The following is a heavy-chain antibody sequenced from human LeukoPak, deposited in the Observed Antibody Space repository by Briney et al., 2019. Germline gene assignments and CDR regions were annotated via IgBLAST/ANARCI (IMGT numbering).Heavy chain of an antibody. CDR2: IIPIFGTA. V-gene: IGHV1-69*13. Sequence: SVKVSCKASGGAFSSYAISWVRQAPGQGLEWMGGIIPIFGTANYAQKFQGRVTITADESTSTAYMELSSLRSEDTAAYYCARDNGSNYVAYYYYYMDVWGKGTTVTVSS. D-gene: IGHD4-11*01. J-gene: IGHJ6*03. CDR1: GGAFSSYA. CDR3: ARDNGSNYVAYYYYYMDV.